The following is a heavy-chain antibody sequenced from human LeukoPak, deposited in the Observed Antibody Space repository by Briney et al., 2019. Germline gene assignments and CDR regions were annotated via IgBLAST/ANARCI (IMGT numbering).Heavy chain of an antibody. CDR3: ARGGALTGTQYTFDY. J-gene: IGHJ4*02. V-gene: IGHV4-59*01. CDR1: GGSISGYF. CDR2: IYYIGSP. D-gene: IGHD1-7*01. Sequence: KSSETLSLTCTVSGGSISGYFWSWIRQPPGKGLEWIGYIYYIGSPKYNPSLKSRVTISVDTSKNQFSLKLSSVTAADTAVYYCARGGALTGTQYTFDYWGQGTLVTVSS.